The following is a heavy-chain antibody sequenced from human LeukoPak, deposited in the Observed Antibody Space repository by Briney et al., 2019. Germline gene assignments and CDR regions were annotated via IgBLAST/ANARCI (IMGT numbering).Heavy chain of an antibody. CDR1: GYTFTGYY. Sequence: ASVKVSCKASGYTFTGYYMHWVRQAPGQGLEWMERINPNSGGTNYAQKFQGRVTMTRDTSISTAYMELSRLRSDDTAVYYCARLSTIVVVINEWDAFDIWGQGTMVTVSS. V-gene: IGHV1-2*06. J-gene: IGHJ3*02. D-gene: IGHD3-22*01. CDR2: INPNSGGT. CDR3: ARLSTIVVVINEWDAFDI.